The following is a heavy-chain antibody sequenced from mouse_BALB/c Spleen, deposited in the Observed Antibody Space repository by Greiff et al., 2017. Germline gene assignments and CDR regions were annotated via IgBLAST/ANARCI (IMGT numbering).Heavy chain of an antibody. V-gene: IGHV6-6*02. Sequence: EVKLMESGGGLVQPGGSMKLSCVASGFTFSNYWMNWVRQSPEKGLEWVAEIRLKSNNYATHYAESVKGRFTISRDDSKSSVYLQMNNLRAEDTGIYYCTRVYRYDDYAMDYWGQGTSVTVSS. CDR1: GFTFSNYW. CDR3: TRVYRYDDYAMDY. J-gene: IGHJ4*01. D-gene: IGHD2-14*01. CDR2: IRLKSNNYAT.